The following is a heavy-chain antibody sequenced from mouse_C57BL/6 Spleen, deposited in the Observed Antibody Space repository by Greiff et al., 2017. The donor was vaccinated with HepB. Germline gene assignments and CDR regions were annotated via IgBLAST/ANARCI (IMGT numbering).Heavy chain of an antibody. J-gene: IGHJ3*01. CDR1: GYSITSGYY. D-gene: IGHD2-5*01. CDR2: ISYDGSN. Sequence: EVQLQESGPGLVKPSQSLSLTCSVPGYSITSGYYWNWIRQFPGNKLEWMGYISYDGSNNYNPSLKNRISITRDTSKNQFFLKLNSVTTEDTATYYCARDYYSNYEAWFAYWGQGTLVTVSA. V-gene: IGHV3-6*01. CDR3: ARDYYSNYEAWFAY.